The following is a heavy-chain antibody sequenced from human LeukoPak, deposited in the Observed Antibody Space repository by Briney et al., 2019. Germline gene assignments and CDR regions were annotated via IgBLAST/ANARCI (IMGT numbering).Heavy chain of an antibody. V-gene: IGHV1-2*06. CDR1: GYTFTGSY. J-gene: IGHJ4*02. Sequence: ASVKVSCKASGYTFTGSYMDWVRQAPGQGLEWMGRINPNSGGTNYVQKFQGRVTMTRDTSISTAYMELSRLRSDDTAVYYCARDPNKSTYYYDSSGYHSDDYWGQGTLVTVSS. D-gene: IGHD3-22*01. CDR2: INPNSGGT. CDR3: ARDPNKSTYYYDSSGYHSDDY.